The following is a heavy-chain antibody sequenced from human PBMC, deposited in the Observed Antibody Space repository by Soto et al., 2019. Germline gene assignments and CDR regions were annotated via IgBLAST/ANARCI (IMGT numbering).Heavy chain of an antibody. CDR1: GETLNSNP. V-gene: IGHV1-69*01. CDR2: IVPLSDRT. Sequence: QVQLVQSGAEVKKPGSSLKVSCKVFGETLNSNPIGWVRQAPGQGLEWVGGIVPLSDRTNYAQELQGSVTVTADGSTRTVYMELSNLKSDDTAVYYCARKSGRDCHSGGGCFSLDVWGQGSLITVSS. CDR3: ARKSGRDCHSGGGCFSLDV. D-gene: IGHD2-15*01. J-gene: IGHJ4*02.